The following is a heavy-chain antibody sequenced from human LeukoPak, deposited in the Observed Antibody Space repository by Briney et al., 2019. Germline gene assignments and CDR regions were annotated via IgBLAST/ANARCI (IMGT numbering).Heavy chain of an antibody. CDR1: GFTFDDYA. CDR3: ARDHYYDSSGYYRSPKYYYYGMDV. D-gene: IGHD3-22*01. J-gene: IGHJ6*02. Sequence: GGSLRLSCAASGFTFDDYAMHWVRQAPGKGLGWVSGISWNSGSIGYADSVKGRFTISRDNAKNSLYLQMNSLRAEDTALYYCARDHYYDSSGYYRSPKYYYYGMDVWGQGTTVTVSS. V-gene: IGHV3-9*01. CDR2: ISWNSGSI.